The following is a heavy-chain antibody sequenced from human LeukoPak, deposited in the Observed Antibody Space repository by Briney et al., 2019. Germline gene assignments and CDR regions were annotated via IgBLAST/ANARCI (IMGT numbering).Heavy chain of an antibody. J-gene: IGHJ4*02. CDR3: ARGNYDYVWGSYRHPNKNFDY. CDR2: ISSGSSTI. Sequence: GGSLRLSCAASGFTFSSYNINWVRQAPGKGLEWVSYISSGSSTIYYADSVKGRFTISRDNAKNSLYLQMNSLRAEDTAVYYCARGNYDYVWGSYRHPNKNFDYWGQGTLVTVSS. D-gene: IGHD3-16*02. V-gene: IGHV3-48*04. CDR1: GFTFSSYN.